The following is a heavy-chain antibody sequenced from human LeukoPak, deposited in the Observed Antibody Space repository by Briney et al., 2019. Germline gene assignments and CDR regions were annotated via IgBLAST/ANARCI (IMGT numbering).Heavy chain of an antibody. CDR2: INHSGST. CDR1: GGSFSGYY. D-gene: IGHD1-26*01. V-gene: IGHV4-34*01. J-gene: IGHJ4*02. CDR3: ARGRGGATPH. Sequence: PSETLSLTCAVYGGSFSGYYWSWIRQPPGKGLEWIGEINHSGSTNYNPSLKSRVTILVDTSKNQFSLKLSSVTAADTAVYYCARGRGGATPHWGQGTLVTVSS.